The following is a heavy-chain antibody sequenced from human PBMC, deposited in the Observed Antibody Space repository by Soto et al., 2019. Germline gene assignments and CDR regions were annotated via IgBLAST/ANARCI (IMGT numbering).Heavy chain of an antibody. D-gene: IGHD1-7*01. CDR1: GGSFSGYY. J-gene: IGHJ5*02. V-gene: IGHV4-34*01. CDR3: ARCRRSKNYPWFDP. CDR2: INHSGST. Sequence: SETLSLTCAVYGGSFSGYYWSWIRQPPGKGLEWIGEINHSGSTNYNPSLKSRVTISVDTSKNQFSLKLSSVTAADTAVYYCARCRRSKNYPWFDPWGQGTLVTVSS.